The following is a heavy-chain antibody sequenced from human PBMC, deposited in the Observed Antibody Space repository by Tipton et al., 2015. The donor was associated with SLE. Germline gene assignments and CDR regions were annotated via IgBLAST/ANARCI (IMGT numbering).Heavy chain of an antibody. CDR1: GGSVSSYY. V-gene: IGHV4-59*02. Sequence: TLSLTCAVYGGSVSSYYWSWIRQPPGRGLEWIGYIYYSGSTNYNPSLKSRVTVSVDTSKNQFSLKLSSVTAADTAVYYCARVGYSNYMDVWGKGTTVTVSS. D-gene: IGHD4-11*01. CDR2: IYYSGST. CDR3: ARVGYSNYMDV. J-gene: IGHJ6*03.